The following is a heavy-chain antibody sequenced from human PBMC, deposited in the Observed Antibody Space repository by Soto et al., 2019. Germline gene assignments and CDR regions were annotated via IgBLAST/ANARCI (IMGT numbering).Heavy chain of an antibody. V-gene: IGHV3-48*02. Sequence: EVQLVESGGGLVQHGGSLRLYCAASGFTFSSYSMNWVRQAPGKGLEWLSYISSSSSSIFYADSVKGRFTISRDNAKNSLYLQMNSLRDEDTAVYYCAREPRGRDEPPTDYWGQGTLVTVSS. J-gene: IGHJ4*02. CDR3: AREPRGRDEPPTDY. CDR2: ISSSSSSI. CDR1: GFTFSSYS.